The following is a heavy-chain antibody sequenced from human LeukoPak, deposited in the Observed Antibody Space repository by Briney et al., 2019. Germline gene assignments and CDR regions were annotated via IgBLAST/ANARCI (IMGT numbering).Heavy chain of an antibody. Sequence: PSETLSLTCAVYGGSFSDYYWSWIRQPPGKGLEWIGEISHRGSTDYNPSFQSRITISVDTSTNQFSLNLNSVTAADTAVYYCARTKNYSNYVRYYYMDVWGRGTTVTVSS. J-gene: IGHJ6*03. D-gene: IGHD4-11*01. CDR3: ARTKNYSNYVRYYYMDV. CDR2: ISHRGST. CDR1: GGSFSDYY. V-gene: IGHV4-34*01.